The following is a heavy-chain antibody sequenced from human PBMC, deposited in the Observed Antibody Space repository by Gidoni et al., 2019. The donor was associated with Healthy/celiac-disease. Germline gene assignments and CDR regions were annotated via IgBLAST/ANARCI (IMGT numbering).Heavy chain of an antibody. CDR2: ISYDGSNK. J-gene: IGHJ6*02. V-gene: IGHV3-30*01. CDR3: ARERQLVPRPQYYYYGMDV. Sequence: QVQLVESGGGVVQPGRSLRLSCAASGFTFSSYAMHWVRQAPGKGLEWVAVISYDGSNKYYADSVKGRFTISRDNSKNTLYLQMNSLRAEDTAVYYCARERQLVPRPQYYYYGMDVWGQGTTVTVSS. D-gene: IGHD6-6*01. CDR1: GFTFSSYA.